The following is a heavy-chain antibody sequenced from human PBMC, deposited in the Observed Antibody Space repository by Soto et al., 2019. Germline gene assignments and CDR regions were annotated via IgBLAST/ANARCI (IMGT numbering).Heavy chain of an antibody. J-gene: IGHJ4*02. CDR1: EGTFNSYA. CDR2: IIPYYNTL. D-gene: IGHD2-2*01. V-gene: IGHV1-69*01. Sequence: QAQVVQSGAEVRKPGSSVKLSCKASEGTFNSYAIAWVRQAPGQGLEWMGGIIPYYNTLNYAQKFQDRVKITADDSTNTVYTELSSLRSDDTAVYFCASVASRCYPSVFDSWPQGTLVTVSS. CDR3: ASVASRCYPSVFDS.